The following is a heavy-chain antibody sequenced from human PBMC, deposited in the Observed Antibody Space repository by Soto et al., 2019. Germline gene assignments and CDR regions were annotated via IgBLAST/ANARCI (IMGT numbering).Heavy chain of an antibody. Sequence: SQTLSLTCVIPGDSVSSNSAAWNWIRQSPSRGLEWLGRTYYRPKWYNDYAVSVKSRITINPDTSKNQFSLQLNSVTPEDTAVYYCAREEGDGYNSHYGMDVWGQGTTVTVSS. D-gene: IGHD5-12*01. CDR2: TYYRPKWYN. CDR1: GDSVSSNSAA. CDR3: AREEGDGYNSHYGMDV. J-gene: IGHJ6*02. V-gene: IGHV6-1*01.